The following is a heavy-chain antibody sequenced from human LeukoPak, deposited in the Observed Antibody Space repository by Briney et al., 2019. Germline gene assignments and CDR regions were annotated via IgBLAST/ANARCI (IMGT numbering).Heavy chain of an antibody. CDR1: GGSFSGYY. V-gene: IGHV4-34*01. J-gene: IGHJ4*02. D-gene: IGHD3-9*01. CDR2: INHSGST. CDR3: ARDGPRYKFDY. Sequence: PSETLSLTCAVYGGSFSGYYWSWIRQPPGKGLEWIGEINHSGSTNYNPSLKSRVTMSVDTSKNQFSLKLSSVTAADTAVYYCARDGPRYKFDYWGQGTLVTVSS.